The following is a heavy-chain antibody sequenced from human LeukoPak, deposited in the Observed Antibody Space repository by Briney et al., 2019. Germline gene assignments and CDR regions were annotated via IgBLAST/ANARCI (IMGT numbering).Heavy chain of an antibody. CDR1: GYTFTGYY. V-gene: IGHV1-2*02. D-gene: IGHD6-6*01. Sequence: ASVKVSCKASGYTFTGYYMHWVRQAPGQGLEWMGWINPNSGGTNYAQKFQGRVTMTRDTSISTAYMELSRLRSDDTAVYYCARDGIAARLPSRKDAFDIWGQGTMVTVSS. CDR3: ARDGIAARLPSRKDAFDI. CDR2: INPNSGGT. J-gene: IGHJ3*02.